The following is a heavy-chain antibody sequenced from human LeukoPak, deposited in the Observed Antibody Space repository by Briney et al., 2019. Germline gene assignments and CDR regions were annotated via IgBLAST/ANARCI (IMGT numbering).Heavy chain of an antibody. CDR2: INPNSGGT. Sequence: ASVKVSCKASGYTLTDYYMHWVRQAPGQGLEWMGRINPNSGGTNYAQKFQGRVTITGDTPATTVYMELNSLTAEDTAVYYCSRDRWHCRVNCDSVYYYSLDVWGQGTTVAVSS. V-gene: IGHV1-2*06. D-gene: IGHD1-1*01. J-gene: IGHJ6*02. CDR1: GYTLTDYY. CDR3: SRDRWHCRVNCDSVYYYSLDV.